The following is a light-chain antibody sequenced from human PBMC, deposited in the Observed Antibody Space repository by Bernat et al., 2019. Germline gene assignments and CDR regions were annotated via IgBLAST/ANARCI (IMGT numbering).Light chain of an antibody. V-gene: IGKV3-11*01. CDR2: DAS. Sequence: EIVLTQSPGTLSLSPGERATLSCRASQSVKTSYLAWYQQKPGQAPRLLIYDASNRATGIPARFSDSGSGTDFTLTISSLEPEDFTVYYCQQRSNWPPQFTFGPGTKVDIK. CDR1: QSVKTSY. J-gene: IGKJ3*01. CDR3: QQRSNWPPQFT.